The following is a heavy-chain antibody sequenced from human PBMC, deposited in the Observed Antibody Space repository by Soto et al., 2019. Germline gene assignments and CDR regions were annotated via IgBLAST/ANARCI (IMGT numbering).Heavy chain of an antibody. D-gene: IGHD3-22*01. CDR2: IIPIFGTA. J-gene: IGHJ4*01. Sequence: APVKASCKASVGTSTSYAISWVRQAPGQGLEWMGGIIPIFGTANYAQKFQGRVTITADESTSTAYMELSSLRSEDTAVYYCARVGGSGYYRYYFDYWG. CDR1: VGTSTSYA. CDR3: ARVGGSGYYRYYFDY. V-gene: IGHV1-69*13.